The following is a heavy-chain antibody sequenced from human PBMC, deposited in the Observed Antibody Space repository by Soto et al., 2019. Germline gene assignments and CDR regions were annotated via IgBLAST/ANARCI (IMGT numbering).Heavy chain of an antibody. CDR3: ARDQNGDYAFDI. J-gene: IGHJ3*02. Sequence: SETLSLTCTVSGGSISSYYWSWIRQPPGKGLEWIGYIYYSGSTNYNPSLKSRVTISVDTAKNQFSLKLSSVTAADTAVYYCARDQNGDYAFDIGGQGTMGTV. V-gene: IGHV4-59*01. D-gene: IGHD4-17*01. CDR1: GGSISSYY. CDR2: IYYSGST.